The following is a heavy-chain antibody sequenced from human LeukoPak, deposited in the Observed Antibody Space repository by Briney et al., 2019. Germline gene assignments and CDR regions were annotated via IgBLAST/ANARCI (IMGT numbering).Heavy chain of an antibody. J-gene: IGHJ4*02. Sequence: SETLFLTCAVYGGSFSGYYWSWIRQPPGKGLEWIGEINHSGSTNYNPSLKSRVTISVDTSKNQFSLRLSSVTAADTAVYYCARGRTVTTYDYWGQGTLVTVSS. CDR2: INHSGST. V-gene: IGHV4-34*01. CDR3: ARGRTVTTYDY. D-gene: IGHD4-17*01. CDR1: GGSFSGYY.